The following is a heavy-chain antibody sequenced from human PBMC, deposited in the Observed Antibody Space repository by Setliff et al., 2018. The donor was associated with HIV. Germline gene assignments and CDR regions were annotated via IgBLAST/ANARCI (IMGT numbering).Heavy chain of an antibody. Sequence: ASVKVSCKASGYTFTSYYMHWVRQAPGQGLEWMGIINPSGGSTSYAQRFQDRITIFRNTSASTAYMDLGSLTSEDTAVYYCARQRGIDTYFYSYYYMDVWGKGTTVTVSS. V-gene: IGHV1-46*01. CDR3: ARQRGIDTYFYSYYYMDV. CDR1: GYTFTSYY. CDR2: INPSGGST. D-gene: IGHD6-13*01. J-gene: IGHJ6*03.